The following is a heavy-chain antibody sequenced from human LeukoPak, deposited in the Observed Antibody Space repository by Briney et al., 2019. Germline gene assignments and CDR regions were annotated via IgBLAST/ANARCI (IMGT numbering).Heavy chain of an antibody. CDR1: GYSLSSGHY. CDR2: MYYSGST. Sequence: SETLSLTCSVSGYSLSSGHYWGWIRQPPGKGLEWIGSMYYSGSTYYNPSLKSRVTISVDTSKNQFSLKLSSVTAADTAVYYCARHPGYYYYYMDVWGKGTTVTISS. V-gene: IGHV4-38-2*02. J-gene: IGHJ6*03. CDR3: ARHPGYYYYYMDV.